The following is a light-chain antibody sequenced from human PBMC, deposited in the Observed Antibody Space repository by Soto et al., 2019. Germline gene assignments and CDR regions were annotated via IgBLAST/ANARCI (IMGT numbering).Light chain of an antibody. Sequence: QLVLTQPPSVSGAPGQRVTISCTGSSSNIGAGYDVHWYQQLPGTAPKLLIYGNNNRPSGVPDRSSGSKSGTSASLAITGLQAEDEADYYCQSYDSSLSGWVFGGGTKLTVL. CDR1: SSNIGAGYD. CDR3: QSYDSSLSGWV. V-gene: IGLV1-40*01. CDR2: GNN. J-gene: IGLJ3*02.